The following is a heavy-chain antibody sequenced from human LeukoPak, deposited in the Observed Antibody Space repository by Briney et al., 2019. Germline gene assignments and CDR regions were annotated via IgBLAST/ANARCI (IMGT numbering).Heavy chain of an antibody. CDR1: GGSISSYY. D-gene: IGHD5-18*01. CDR2: IYYSGST. Sequence: ASETLSLTCTVSGGSISSYYWSWIRQPPGKGLEWIGYIYYSGSTNYNPSLKSRVTISVETSKNQFSLKLSSVTAADTAVYYCARGTDTAMMSRGNWFDPWGQGTLVTVSS. J-gene: IGHJ5*02. CDR3: ARGTDTAMMSRGNWFDP. V-gene: IGHV4-59*01.